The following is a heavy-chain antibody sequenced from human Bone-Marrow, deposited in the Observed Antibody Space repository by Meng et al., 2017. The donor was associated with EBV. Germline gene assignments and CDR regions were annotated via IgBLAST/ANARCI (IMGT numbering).Heavy chain of an antibody. CDR3: ARGSSSSLRFEDY. J-gene: IGHJ4*02. CDR1: GFSVNNNY. D-gene: IGHD6-6*01. Sequence: VQLGECGGVLIQPGGSLRLSCAASGFSVNNNYMTWVRQAPGKGLEWVSVIYSGGSTYYADSVKGRFTISRDNSKNTLYLQMNTLRAEDTAVYYCARGSSSSLRFEDYWGQGTLVTVSS. CDR2: IYSGGST. V-gene: IGHV3-53*01.